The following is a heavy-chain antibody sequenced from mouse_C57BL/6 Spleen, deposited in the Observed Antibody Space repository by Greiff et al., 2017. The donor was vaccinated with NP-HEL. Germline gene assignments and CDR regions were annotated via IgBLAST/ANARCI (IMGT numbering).Heavy chain of an antibody. V-gene: IGHV1-54*01. CDR3: ARRVGNSPWFAY. D-gene: IGHD2-1*01. J-gene: IGHJ3*01. CDR2: INPGSGGT. CDR1: GYAFTNYL. Sequence: QVQLQQSGAELVRPGTSVKVSCKASGYAFTNYLIEWVKQRPGQGLAWVGVINPGSGGTNYNEKLKGKATLPADKSSSTAYIQRSSLTSEDSAVYFCARRVGNSPWFAYWGQGTLVTVSA.